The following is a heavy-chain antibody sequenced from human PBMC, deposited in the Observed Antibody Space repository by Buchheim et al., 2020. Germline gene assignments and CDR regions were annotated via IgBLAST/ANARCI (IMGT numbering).Heavy chain of an antibody. CDR1: GGSISSGGYS. V-gene: IGHV4-30-2*01. D-gene: IGHD6-6*01. J-gene: IGHJ6*02. Sequence: QLQLQESGSGLVKPSQTLSLTCAVSGGSISSGGYSWSWIRQPPGKGLEWIGYIYHSGSTYYNPSLKSRVTISVDRSKNQSSLKLRSVTAAYTAVYYCARGGIAARPYYYYGMDVWGQGTT. CDR3: ARGGIAARPYYYYGMDV. CDR2: IYHSGST.